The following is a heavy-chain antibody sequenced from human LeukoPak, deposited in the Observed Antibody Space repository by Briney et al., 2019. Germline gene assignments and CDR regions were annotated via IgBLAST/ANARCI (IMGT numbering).Heavy chain of an antibody. CDR2: IRSKAYGGTT. Sequence: PGRSLRLSCTASGFTFGDYAMSWVRQAPGKGLEWVGFIRSKAYGGTTEYAASVKGRFTISRDDSKSIAYLQMNSLKTEDTAVYYCTRGQRPGGSSADFDYLGQGTLVTVSS. V-gene: IGHV3-49*04. CDR3: TRGQRPGGSSADFDY. CDR1: GFTFGDYA. J-gene: IGHJ4*02. D-gene: IGHD6-6*01.